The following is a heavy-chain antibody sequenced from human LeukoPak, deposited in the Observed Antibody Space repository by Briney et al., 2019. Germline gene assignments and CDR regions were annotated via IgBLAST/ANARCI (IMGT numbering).Heavy chain of an antibody. J-gene: IGHJ4*01. CDR2: IWSDGTNS. Sequence: PGGPLRLSCAASGFIYSHYGMHWVRQAPGKGLEWVAVIWSDGTNSFYAASVKGRFTISRDNSQRTLFLQMNSLRVEDTAMYYCVRDAQRGFDYSNSLRYWGHGTLVTVSS. CDR3: VRDAQRGFDYSNSLRY. V-gene: IGHV3-33*08. CDR1: GFIYSHYG. D-gene: IGHD4-11*01.